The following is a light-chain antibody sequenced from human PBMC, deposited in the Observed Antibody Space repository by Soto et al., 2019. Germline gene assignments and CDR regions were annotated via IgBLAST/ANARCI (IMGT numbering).Light chain of an antibody. CDR1: QSISSW. CDR3: HQYNLYPDT. Sequence: DIQMTQSPSTLSASVGDRVTITCRASQSISSWLAWYQQKPGKAPKLLIYKASSLESGVPSRFSGSGSGTEFTLTISSLQPDDFATYYCHQYNLYPDTFGQGTKLDIK. J-gene: IGKJ2*01. V-gene: IGKV1-5*03. CDR2: KAS.